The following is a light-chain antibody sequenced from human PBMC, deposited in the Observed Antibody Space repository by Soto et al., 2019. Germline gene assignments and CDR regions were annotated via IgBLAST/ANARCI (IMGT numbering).Light chain of an antibody. Sequence: EIVLTQSPGTLSLSPGERATLSCRASQSVSSSYLAWYQQKPGQAPRLLIYGASSRATGIADRFSGSGSGTDFSLTISRLEPEDGAGYYCQRYVSAQLFTFGPGTKVDIK. V-gene: IGKV3-20*01. J-gene: IGKJ3*01. CDR3: QRYVSAQLFT. CDR1: QSVSSSY. CDR2: GAS.